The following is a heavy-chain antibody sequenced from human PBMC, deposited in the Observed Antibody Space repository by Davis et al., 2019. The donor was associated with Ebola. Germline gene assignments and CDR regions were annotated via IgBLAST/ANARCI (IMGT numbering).Heavy chain of an antibody. J-gene: IGHJ5*02. CDR2: MNPNSGNT. CDR3: ARGEDRLNWFDP. V-gene: IGHV1-8*01. Sequence: AASVKVSCKASGYTFTSYDINWVRQATGPGLEWMGWMNPNSGNTGYAQKFQGRVTMTRNTSISTAYMELSSLRSEDTAVYYCARGEDRLNWFDPWGQGTLVTVSS. CDR1: GYTFTSYD. D-gene: IGHD1-14*01.